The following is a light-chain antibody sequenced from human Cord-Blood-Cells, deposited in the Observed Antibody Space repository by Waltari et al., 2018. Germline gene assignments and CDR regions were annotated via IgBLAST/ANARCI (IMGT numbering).Light chain of an antibody. Sequence: DIQMTQSPSSLSASVGDRVTITCRASQSISSYLNWYQQKPGKAPKLPIYVASSLQMGVPSRFSGSGSETDFTLTISSLQPEDFATYYCQQSYSTPLTFGGGTKVEIK. CDR1: QSISSY. J-gene: IGKJ4*01. CDR3: QQSYSTPLT. CDR2: VAS. V-gene: IGKV1-39*01.